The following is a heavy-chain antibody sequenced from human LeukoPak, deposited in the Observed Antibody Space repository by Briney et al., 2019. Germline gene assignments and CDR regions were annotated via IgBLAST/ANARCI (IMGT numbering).Heavy chain of an antibody. D-gene: IGHD1-7*01. CDR2: IVGSSSNI. V-gene: IGHV3-48*04. CDR1: GFSFSTYS. J-gene: IGHJ4*02. Sequence: PGGSLRLSCTASGFSFSTYSMNWVRQAPGKGLEWVSYIVGSSSNIYYADSVKGRFTISRDNAKNSLYLQMDSLRAEDTAVYYCATDSPETTAFDYWGQGTMVTVSS. CDR3: ATDSPETTAFDY.